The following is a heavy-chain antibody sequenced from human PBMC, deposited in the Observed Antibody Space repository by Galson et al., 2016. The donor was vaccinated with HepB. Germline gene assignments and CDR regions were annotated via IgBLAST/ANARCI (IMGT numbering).Heavy chain of an antibody. V-gene: IGHV6-1*01. J-gene: IGHJ4*02. D-gene: IGHD1-1*01. CDR2: TYYRSQWYS. Sequence: CAISGDSVSSNSAAWNWFRQSPSRGLEWLGRTYYRSQWYSDYGVSVRGRININADTSKNQFSLNLRSVTAADTAVYYCARSPGVQLWSEWYFENWGQVTLVSVS. CDR3: ARSPGVQLWSEWYFEN. CDR1: GDSVSSNSAA.